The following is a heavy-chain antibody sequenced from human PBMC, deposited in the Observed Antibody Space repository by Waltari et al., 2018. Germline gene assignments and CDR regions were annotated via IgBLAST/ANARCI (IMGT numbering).Heavy chain of an antibody. CDR2: IHYSGST. Sequence: QVQLHQWGAGQLKPSETLSLTCAVSGESFLGYFWSWVRQSPGKGLVGLGSIHYSGSTNCNPALASRLRLAGDTTKKRFSLGLTSVTAADAALYFCARYGEVPPNYFFDYWGRGTLVTVSS. J-gene: IGHJ4*01. CDR1: GESFLGYF. CDR3: ARYGEVPPNYFFDY. D-gene: IGHD2-21*01. V-gene: IGHV4-34*01.